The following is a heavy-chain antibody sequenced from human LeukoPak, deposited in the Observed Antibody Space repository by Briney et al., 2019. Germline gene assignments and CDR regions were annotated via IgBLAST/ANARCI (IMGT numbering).Heavy chain of an antibody. CDR2: IHHSGDT. V-gene: IGHV4-59*08. Sequence: SETLSLTCTVSGVSINSHYWTWIRQPPGKGLEWIGKIHHSGDTNHNPSLKSRVTVSLDTSRSQFSLRLSSVTAADTAVYYCARRGDSSGVDYWGQGTLVTVSS. J-gene: IGHJ4*02. D-gene: IGHD3-22*01. CDR1: GVSINSHY. CDR3: ARRGDSSGVDY.